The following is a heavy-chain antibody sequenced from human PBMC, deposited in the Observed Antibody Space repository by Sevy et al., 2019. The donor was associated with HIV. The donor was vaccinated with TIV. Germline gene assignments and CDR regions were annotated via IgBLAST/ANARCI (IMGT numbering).Heavy chain of an antibody. Sequence: ASVKVSCKASGYTFTGYYMHWVRQAPGQGLEWMGWINPNSGGTNYAQKFQGRVTMTRDRSISTAYMELSRLRSDDTAVYYCAREYSGYDLNDYWGQGTLVTVSS. V-gene: IGHV1-2*02. CDR2: INPNSGGT. CDR1: GYTFTGYY. J-gene: IGHJ4*02. CDR3: AREYSGYDLNDY. D-gene: IGHD5-12*01.